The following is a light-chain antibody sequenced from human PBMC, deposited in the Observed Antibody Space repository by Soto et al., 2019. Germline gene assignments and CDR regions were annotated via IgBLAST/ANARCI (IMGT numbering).Light chain of an antibody. CDR2: GAS. CDR1: QSVSSSF. Sequence: EIVLTQSPGTLSLSPGERATRSCRASQSVSSSFLAWYQQKPGQAPRLLIYGASSRATGIPDRFSGSGSGTDFTLTISRLEPEDFAVYYCQQYGRSPWTFGQGTKVEIK. CDR3: QQYGRSPWT. J-gene: IGKJ1*01. V-gene: IGKV3-20*01.